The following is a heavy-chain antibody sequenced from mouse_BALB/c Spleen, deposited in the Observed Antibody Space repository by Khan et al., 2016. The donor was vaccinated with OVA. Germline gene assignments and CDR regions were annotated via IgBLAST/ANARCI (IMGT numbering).Heavy chain of an antibody. CDR3: ARRNYFGYTFAY. CDR1: GYTFTDYY. CDR2: ISPGSGDT. D-gene: IGHD1-2*01. Sequence: QVQLQQPGAELARPGASVKLSCKASGYTFTDYYINWVKQRTGQGLEWIGEISPGSGDTYYNEKFKGKATLTADKSSTTAYMQLSSLTSEASAVEFCARRNYFGYTFAYWGQGTLVTVSA. J-gene: IGHJ3*01. V-gene: IGHV1-77*01.